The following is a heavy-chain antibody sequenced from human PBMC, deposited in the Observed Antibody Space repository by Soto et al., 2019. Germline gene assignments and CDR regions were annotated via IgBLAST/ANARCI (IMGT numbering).Heavy chain of an antibody. D-gene: IGHD3-9*01. CDR1: GGSTSGKY. J-gene: IGHJ2*01. V-gene: IGHV4-4*07. Sequence: QVHLQESGPGVVKASETLSLTCSLSGGSTSGKYWSWIRQSAGKGLEWIGRIYSSGRTHYNPSLGRRVSMYVAQHSFSLRLTCVTAAGTAISYCARDFDVNTALDYWYFDLWGRGTQVSVSS. CDR2: IYSSGRT. CDR3: ARDFDVNTALDYWYFDL.